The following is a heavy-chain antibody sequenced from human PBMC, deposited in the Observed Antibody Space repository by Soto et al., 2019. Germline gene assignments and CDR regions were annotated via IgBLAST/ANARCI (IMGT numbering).Heavy chain of an antibody. J-gene: IGHJ4*02. D-gene: IGHD2-2*01. CDR2: ISAYNGNT. CDR3: ARDGVRGGGTYCSSTSCLNFDS. Sequence: ASVKVSCKASGYTFTSYGISWVRQAPGQGLEWMGWISAYNGNTNYAQKLQGRVTMTTDTSTSTAYMELRSLRSDDTAVYYCARDGVRGGGTYCSSTSCLNFDSWGQGTLVTVSS. CDR1: GYTFTSYG. V-gene: IGHV1-18*01.